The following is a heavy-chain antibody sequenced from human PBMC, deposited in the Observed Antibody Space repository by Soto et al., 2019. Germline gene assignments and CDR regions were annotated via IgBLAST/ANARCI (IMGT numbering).Heavy chain of an antibody. J-gene: IGHJ4*02. CDR2: IIPIFGTA. Sequence: QVQLVQSGAEVKKPGSSVKVSCKASGGTFSSYAISWVRQAPGQGLEWMGGIIPIFGTANYAQKFQGRVTITADESTSTAYMERSSLRSEDTAVYYCARDSGGDGYNYFGYWGQGTLVTVSS. CDR1: GGTFSSYA. CDR3: ARDSGGDGYNYFGY. V-gene: IGHV1-69*01. D-gene: IGHD5-12*01.